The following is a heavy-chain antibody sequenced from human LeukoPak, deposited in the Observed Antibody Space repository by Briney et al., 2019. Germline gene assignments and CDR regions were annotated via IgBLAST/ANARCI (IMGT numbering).Heavy chain of an antibody. CDR3: ARAEYGDYDY. J-gene: IGHJ4*02. D-gene: IGHD4-17*01. CDR2: IYYSGST. CDR1: GGSISSYY. Sequence: PSETLSLTCTVSGGSISSYYWSWIRQPPGKGLEWIGYIYYSGSTNYNPSLKSRVTLSVDTSKNQFSLKLSSVTAADTAVYYCARAEYGDYDYWGQGTLVTVSS. V-gene: IGHV4-59*12.